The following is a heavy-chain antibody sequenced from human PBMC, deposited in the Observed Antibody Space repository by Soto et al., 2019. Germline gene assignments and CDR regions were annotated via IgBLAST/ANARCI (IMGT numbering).Heavy chain of an antibody. CDR3: TREGS. CDR2: IDGGSSAI. J-gene: IGHJ4*02. V-gene: IGHV3-48*02. Sequence: EVQLVESGGGLVQPGGSLRLACAASGFIFSDYSMNWVRQFPGKGLEWIAYIDGGSSAIHYTDSVKGRFTISRGNARNSLYLQMNSLRDEDTAVYYCTREGSWGRGTQVTVSS. CDR1: GFIFSDYS.